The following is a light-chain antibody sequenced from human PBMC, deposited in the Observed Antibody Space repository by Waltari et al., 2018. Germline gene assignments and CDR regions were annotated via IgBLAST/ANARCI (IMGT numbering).Light chain of an antibody. CDR2: DAS. CDR1: QTVSSY. Sequence: EIVLTQSPATLSLSPGERATLSCRASQTVSSYLAWYQQKPGQAPRLLIYDASNRATGISARFSGSGSGTAFTLPISSLVPEDFAVYYYQQRSNWPITFDQGTRLEIK. V-gene: IGKV3-11*01. CDR3: QQRSNWPIT. J-gene: IGKJ5*01.